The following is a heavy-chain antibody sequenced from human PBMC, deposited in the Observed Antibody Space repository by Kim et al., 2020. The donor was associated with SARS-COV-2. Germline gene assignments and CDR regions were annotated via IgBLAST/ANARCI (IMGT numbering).Heavy chain of an antibody. CDR3: ARQMGITMIVVVISTHFDY. Sequence: SETLSLTCTVSSGSISSSSYYWGWIRQPPGKGLEWIGSIYYSGSTYYNPSLKSRVTISVDTSKNQFSLKLSSVTAADTAVYYCARQMGITMIVVVISTHFDYWGQGTLVTVSS. D-gene: IGHD3-22*01. V-gene: IGHV4-39*01. CDR1: SGSISSSSYY. CDR2: IYYSGST. J-gene: IGHJ4*02.